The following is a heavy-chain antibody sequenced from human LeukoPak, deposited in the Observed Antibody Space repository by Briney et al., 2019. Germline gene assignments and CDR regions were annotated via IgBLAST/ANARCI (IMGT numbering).Heavy chain of an antibody. CDR2: IYHSGST. V-gene: IGHV4-4*02. CDR3: ARVIRVTTRGSEPYYFDY. D-gene: IGHD4-17*01. J-gene: IGHJ4*02. Sequence: GSLRLSCAASGFTFSSHSMNWVRQPPGKGLEWIGEIYHSGSTNYNPSLKSRVTISVDKSKNQFSLKLSSVTAADTAVYYCARVIRVTTRGSEPYYFDYWGQGTLVTVSS. CDR1: GFTFSSHSM.